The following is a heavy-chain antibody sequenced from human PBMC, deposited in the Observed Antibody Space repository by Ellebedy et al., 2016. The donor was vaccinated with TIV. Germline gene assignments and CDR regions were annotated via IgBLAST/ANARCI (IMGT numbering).Heavy chain of an antibody. J-gene: IGHJ4*02. CDR3: AREAGNYAHFDY. Sequence: SVKVSXKASAGTFSSYTISWVRQAPGQGLEWMGGIIPISDTANYAQKFQGRVTITADESTSTAYMELSSLRSEDTAVYYCAREAGNYAHFDYWGQGTLVIVSS. D-gene: IGHD1-7*01. CDR1: AGTFSSYT. CDR2: IIPISDTA. V-gene: IGHV1-69*13.